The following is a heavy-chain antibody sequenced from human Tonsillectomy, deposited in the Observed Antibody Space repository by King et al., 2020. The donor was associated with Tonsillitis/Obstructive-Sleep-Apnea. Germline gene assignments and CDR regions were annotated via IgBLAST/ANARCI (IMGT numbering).Heavy chain of an antibody. CDR2: IFSNDEK. CDR3: ARAPSTSYFYYYYMDV. CDR1: GFSLSNARMG. V-gene: IGHV2-26*01. D-gene: IGHD2-2*01. Sequence: TLKESGPVLVKPTETLTLTCTVSGFSLSNARMGVSWIRQPPGKALEWLAHIFSNDEKSYSTSLNSSLTISKDTSRSQVVLTMTNMDPLDTATYYFARAPSTSYFYYYYMDVWGKGTTVTVSS. J-gene: IGHJ6*03.